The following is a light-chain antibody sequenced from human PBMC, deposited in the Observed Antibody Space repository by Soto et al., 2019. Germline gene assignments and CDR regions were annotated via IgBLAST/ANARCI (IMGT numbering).Light chain of an antibody. CDR2: EVN. Sequence: QSVLTQPASVSGSPGQSITISCTGTSSDVGGYNYVSWYQQYPDKAPQLMIYEVNNRPSGVSNRFSGSKSGNTASLTISGLQAEDEADYYCTSYTSSTTWVFGGGTKLTVL. CDR3: TSYTSSTTWV. CDR1: SSDVGGYNY. J-gene: IGLJ3*02. V-gene: IGLV2-14*01.